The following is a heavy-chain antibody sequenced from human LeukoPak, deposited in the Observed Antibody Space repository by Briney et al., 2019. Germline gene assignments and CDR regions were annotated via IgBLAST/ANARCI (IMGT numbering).Heavy chain of an antibody. V-gene: IGHV4-59*01. D-gene: IGHD2-15*01. CDR3: GRDALVGYLSYYYMDV. CDR2: ISNSGST. CDR1: GGYISSYY. Sequence: SETLSLTCTVSGGYISSYYWSWIRQSPVKGLEWIGDISNSGSTSYNPSLKSRVTISIDTSKNQFSLKLSSVTAADTAVYYCGRDALVGYLSYYYMDVWGKGTTVTVSS. J-gene: IGHJ6*03.